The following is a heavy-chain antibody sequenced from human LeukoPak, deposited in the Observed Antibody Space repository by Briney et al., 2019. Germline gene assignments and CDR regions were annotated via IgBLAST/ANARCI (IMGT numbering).Heavy chain of an antibody. CDR2: MKEDGSDE. J-gene: IGHJ1*01. V-gene: IGHV3-7*01. D-gene: IGHD3-16*01. CDR1: DFSFSDST. Sequence: GGSLRLSCAAFDFSFSDSTMSWVRQAAGKGLEWVAKMKEDGSDEKYVDSVKGRFTISRDNAKDSLYLQMNSLRPEDTAVYFCVVGGAGGGYFPNWGQGSLVIVSS. CDR3: VVGGAGGGYFPN.